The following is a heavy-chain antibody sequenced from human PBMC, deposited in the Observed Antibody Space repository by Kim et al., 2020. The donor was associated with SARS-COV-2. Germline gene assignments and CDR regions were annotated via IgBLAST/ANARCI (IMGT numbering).Heavy chain of an antibody. CDR3: ARHKSPYYGMDV. V-gene: IGHV4-39*01. J-gene: IGHJ6*02. Sequence: YNPSLKSRVPISVDTSKNQFSLKLSSVTAADTAVYYCARHKSPYYGMDVWGQGTTVTVSS.